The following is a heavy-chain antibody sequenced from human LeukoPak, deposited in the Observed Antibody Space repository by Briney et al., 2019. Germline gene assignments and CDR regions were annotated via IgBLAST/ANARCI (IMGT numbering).Heavy chain of an antibody. V-gene: IGHV3-53*01. Sequence: PGGSLRLSCAASGFTVSSNYMSWVRQAPGKGLEWVSVIYSGGSTYYADSVKGRFTISRDNSKNTLYLQMNSLRAEDTAVYYCAREEVDYYDSSGYPDYWGQGTLVTVSS. CDR1: GFTVSSNY. CDR3: AREEVDYYDSSGYPDY. CDR2: IYSGGST. D-gene: IGHD3-22*01. J-gene: IGHJ4*02.